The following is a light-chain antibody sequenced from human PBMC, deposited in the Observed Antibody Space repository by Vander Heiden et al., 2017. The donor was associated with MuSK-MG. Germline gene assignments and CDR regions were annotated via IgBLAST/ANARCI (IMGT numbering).Light chain of an antibody. V-gene: IGLV3-21*02. CDR3: QVWDSSSDLRVV. Sequence: SYVLPQPPSVSVAPGQTARITCGGNNIGSKSVHWYQQKPGQAPVLVVYDDSDRPSGIPERFSGSNSGNTATLTISRVEAGDEADYYCQVWDSSSDLRVVFGGGTKLTVL. CDR2: DDS. J-gene: IGLJ2*01. CDR1: NIGSKS.